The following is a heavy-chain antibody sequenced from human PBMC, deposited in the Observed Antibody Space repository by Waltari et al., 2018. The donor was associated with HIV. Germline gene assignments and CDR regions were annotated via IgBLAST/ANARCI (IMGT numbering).Heavy chain of an antibody. D-gene: IGHD3-10*01. CDR2: VSYSGNT. V-gene: IGHV4-59*01. Sequence: QVQLQESGPGLVKPSETLSLTCTVSGGSITSDYWSWIRQPPGKGLEWIGYVSYSGNTNYNPSRKSRVTISVDTSKDQFSLKLSSVTAADTAVYYCATKLSGKGWFDPWGQGTLVTVSS. J-gene: IGHJ5*02. CDR3: ATKLSGKGWFDP. CDR1: GGSITSDY.